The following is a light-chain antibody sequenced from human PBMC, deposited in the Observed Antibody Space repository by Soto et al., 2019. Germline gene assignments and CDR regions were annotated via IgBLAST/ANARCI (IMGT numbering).Light chain of an antibody. J-gene: IGLJ1*01. CDR1: SSNIGSKT. V-gene: IGLV1-44*01. CDR3: AAWDESLNGQV. CDR2: SDH. Sequence: QPVLTQPPSVSGTPGQRVTISCSGSSSNIGSKTVHWYQQLPGTAPELLIHSDHQRPSGVPDRFSGSKSGTSASLAISGLQSEDEADYYCAAWDESLNGQVFGTGTKLTVL.